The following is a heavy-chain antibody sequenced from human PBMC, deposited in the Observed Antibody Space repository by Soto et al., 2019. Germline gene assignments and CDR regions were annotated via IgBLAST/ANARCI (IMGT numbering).Heavy chain of an antibody. CDR2: IYYSGST. J-gene: IGHJ4*02. V-gene: IGHV4-31*03. CDR1: GGSISSGGYY. D-gene: IGHD3-22*01. CDR3: ARRGYYLRGNGYFDY. Sequence: SETLSLTCTVSGGSISSGGYYWSWIRQHPGKGLEWIGYIYYSGSTYYNPSLKSRVTISVDTSKNQFSLKLSSVTAADTAVYYCARRGYYLRGNGYFDYWGQGTLVTVSS.